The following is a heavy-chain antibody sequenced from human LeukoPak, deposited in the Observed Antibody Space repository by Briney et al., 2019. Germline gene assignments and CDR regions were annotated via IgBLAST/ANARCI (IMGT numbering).Heavy chain of an antibody. J-gene: IGHJ3*02. CDR1: GFTFSSYW. V-gene: IGHV3-7*05. Sequence: PGGSLRLSCAASGFTFSSYWMAWVRQAPEKGLEWVAHIKQDGSEKYYVDSVKGRFTISRDNAKKSLFLQMNGLRVEDTAVYYCARDHSYATSDAFDIWGQGTMVTVSS. CDR3: ARDHSYATSDAFDI. D-gene: IGHD3-16*01. CDR2: IKQDGSEK.